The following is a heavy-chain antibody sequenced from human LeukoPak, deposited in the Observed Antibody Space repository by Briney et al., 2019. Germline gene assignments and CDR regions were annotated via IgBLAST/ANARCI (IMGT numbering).Heavy chain of an antibody. CDR2: ININTGGT. Sequence: ASVKVSCKASGYSFTDYHMHWVRQAPGQGLEWMGWININTGGTNYAQKFQGRATLTRDTSITTAYMEMSSLRSDDTAVYYCARDRPGYSSWFDPWGQGTLVTVSS. J-gene: IGHJ5*02. CDR3: ARDRPGYSSWFDP. V-gene: IGHV1-2*02. CDR1: GYSFTDYH. D-gene: IGHD6-19*01.